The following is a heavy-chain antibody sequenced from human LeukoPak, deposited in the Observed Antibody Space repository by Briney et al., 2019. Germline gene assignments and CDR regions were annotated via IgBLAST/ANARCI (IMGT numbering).Heavy chain of an antibody. Sequence: GGSLRLSCAASGFTFSSYAMSWVRQAPGKGLEWVSAISGSGGSTYYADSVKGRSTISRDNSKNTLYLQMNSLRAEDTAVYYCAKGSRVAKVLDTIDYWGQGTLVTVSS. V-gene: IGHV3-23*01. CDR2: ISGSGGST. D-gene: IGHD3/OR15-3a*01. CDR3: AKGSRVAKVLDTIDY. J-gene: IGHJ4*02. CDR1: GFTFSSYA.